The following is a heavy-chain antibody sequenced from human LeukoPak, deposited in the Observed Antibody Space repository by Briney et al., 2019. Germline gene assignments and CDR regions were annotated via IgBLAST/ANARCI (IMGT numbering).Heavy chain of an antibody. CDR1: GYNFVNYA. J-gene: IGHJ4*02. Sequence: ASVKVSCKASGYNFVNYAVTWVRQAPGQGLEWMGWISGSIAHKNYAQNLQDRVTMTTDTSTATAYMELRGLRSDDTAVYYCARGGVSTRYCGVTNCYLTPIDYWGQGTRVTVSS. V-gene: IGHV1-18*01. CDR3: ARGGVSTRYCGVTNCYLTPIDY. D-gene: IGHD2-2*01. CDR2: ISGSIAHK.